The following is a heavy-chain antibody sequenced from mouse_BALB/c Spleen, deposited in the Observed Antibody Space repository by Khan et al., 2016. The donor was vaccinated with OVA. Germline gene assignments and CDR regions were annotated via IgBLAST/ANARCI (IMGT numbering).Heavy chain of an antibody. CDR3: ERRGLRGGFDY. J-gene: IGHJ2*01. Sequence: VQLKESGAELAKPGASVKMSCKASGYTFINYWILWVKQRPGQGLEWIGYINPSTGYTEYNQNFKDKATLTADKSSSTAYMQLSSLTSEDSAVYYCERRGLRGGFDYWGQGTTLTFSS. D-gene: IGHD1-1*01. CDR1: GYTFINYW. CDR2: INPSTGYT. V-gene: IGHV1-7*01.